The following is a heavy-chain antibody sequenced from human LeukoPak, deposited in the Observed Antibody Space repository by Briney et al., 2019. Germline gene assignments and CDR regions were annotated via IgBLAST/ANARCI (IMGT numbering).Heavy chain of an antibody. CDR3: ARGQSIGWAAAGTGVDY. D-gene: IGHD6-13*01. J-gene: IGHJ4*02. Sequence: SETLSLTCAVYGGSFSGYYWSWIRQPPGKGLEWIGEINHSGSTNYNPSLKSRVTISVDRSKNQFSLKLSSVAAADTAVYYCARGQSIGWAAAGTGVDYWGQGTLVTVSS. V-gene: IGHV4-34*01. CDR2: INHSGST. CDR1: GGSFSGYY.